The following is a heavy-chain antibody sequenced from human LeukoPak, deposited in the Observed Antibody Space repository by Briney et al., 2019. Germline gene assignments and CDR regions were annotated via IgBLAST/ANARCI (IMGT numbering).Heavy chain of an antibody. Sequence: ASVKVSCKASGYTFTNYGISWVRQAPGQGLERMGWISAYNGDTNYAQKLQGRVTMTTDTSTSTAYMELRSLRSDDTAVYYCARDPRDIVVVPAVINFDYWGQGTLVTVSS. J-gene: IGHJ4*02. CDR3: ARDPRDIVVVPAVINFDY. V-gene: IGHV1-18*04. CDR1: GYTFTNYG. CDR2: ISAYNGDT. D-gene: IGHD2-2*01.